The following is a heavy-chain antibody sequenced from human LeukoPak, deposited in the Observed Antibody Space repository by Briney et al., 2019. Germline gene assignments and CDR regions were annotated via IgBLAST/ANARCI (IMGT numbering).Heavy chain of an antibody. CDR1: GASLSTSPYY. Sequence: SETLSLTCSVSGASLSTSPYYWGWIRQPPGKGLEWIGNIYYTGSTYYNVSLNSRVTISIDTSKNLFSLRLNSMTAADTAVYYCAKHGDTTGTTWTFDSDYWGQGTLVTVSS. J-gene: IGHJ4*02. CDR3: AKHGDTTGTTWTFDSDY. V-gene: IGHV4-39*01. CDR2: IYYTGST. D-gene: IGHD1-1*01.